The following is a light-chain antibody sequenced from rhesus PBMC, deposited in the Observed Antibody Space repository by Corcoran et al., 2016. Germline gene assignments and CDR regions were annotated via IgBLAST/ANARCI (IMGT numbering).Light chain of an antibody. Sequence: DIQMTQSPSSRSASVGDRVTITRRASQGISSWLAWYQQKPGKAPQLLINKASNCQCGVPSRCSGNGSRTDFTLPRRSLRPDDFETYYCQQYNRAPYSFGQGTKV. CDR2: KAS. CDR3: QQYNRAPYS. CDR1: QGISSW. V-gene: IGKV1-21*01. J-gene: IGKJ2*01.